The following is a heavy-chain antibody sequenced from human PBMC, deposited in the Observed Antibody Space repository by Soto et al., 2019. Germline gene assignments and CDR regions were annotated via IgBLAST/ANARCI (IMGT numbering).Heavy chain of an antibody. CDR3: ARYVSVDYGMDV. Sequence: VASVKVSCKASGYTFTSYDINWVRQATGQGLEWMGWMNPNSGNTGYAQKFQGRVTMTRNTSISTAYMELSSLRSEDTAVYYCARYVSVDYGMDVWGQGTTVTVSS. CDR2: MNPNSGNT. J-gene: IGHJ6*02. CDR1: GYTFTSYD. V-gene: IGHV1-8*01. D-gene: IGHD3-10*02.